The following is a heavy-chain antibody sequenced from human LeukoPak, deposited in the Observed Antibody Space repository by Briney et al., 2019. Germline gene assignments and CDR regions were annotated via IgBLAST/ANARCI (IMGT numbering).Heavy chain of an antibody. Sequence: GGSLRLSCAASGFTFSTYWMSWVRQAPGKGLEWVANIKQDGSEKYYVDSVKGRFTISRDNAKNSLYLQMNSLRAEDTAVNYCASWGYCSGGSCYRPLDYWGQGTLVTVSS. V-gene: IGHV3-7*01. CDR2: IKQDGSEK. CDR1: GFTFSTYW. J-gene: IGHJ4*02. D-gene: IGHD2-15*01. CDR3: ASWGYCSGGSCYRPLDY.